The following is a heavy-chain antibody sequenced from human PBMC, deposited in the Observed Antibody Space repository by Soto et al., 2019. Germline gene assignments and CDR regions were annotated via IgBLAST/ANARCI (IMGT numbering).Heavy chain of an antibody. CDR3: ARESGDTGAEYFQH. V-gene: IGHV1-69*04. D-gene: IGHD2-21*02. CDR2: IIPILGIA. Sequence: ASVKVSCKASGGTFSSYTISWVRQAPGQGLEWMGRIIPILGIANYAQKFQGRVTITADKSTSTAYMELSSLRSEDTAVYYCARESGDTGAEYFQHWGQGTLVTVSS. J-gene: IGHJ1*01. CDR1: GGTFSSYT.